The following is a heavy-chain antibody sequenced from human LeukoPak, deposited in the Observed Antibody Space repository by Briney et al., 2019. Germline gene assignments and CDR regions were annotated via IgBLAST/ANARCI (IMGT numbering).Heavy chain of an antibody. J-gene: IGHJ3*02. CDR1: GFTFSSYT. CDR2: ISSSSSYM. V-gene: IGHV3-21*01. Sequence: PGGSLRLSCAASGFTFSSYTMNWVRQAPGKGLEWVSSISSSSSYMYYADSVKGRFTISRDNAKNSLYLQMNSLRAEDTAVYYCAGHDLSLNASDIWGQGTMVTVSS. D-gene: IGHD2-21*02. CDR3: AGHDLSLNASDI.